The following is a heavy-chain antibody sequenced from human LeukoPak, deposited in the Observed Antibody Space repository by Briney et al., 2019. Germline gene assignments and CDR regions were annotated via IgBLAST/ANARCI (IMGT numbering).Heavy chain of an antibody. D-gene: IGHD1-26*01. CDR2: IYHSGST. V-gene: IGHV4-38-2*01. J-gene: IGHJ3*02. Sequence: SETLSLTCAVSGYSISSGYYWGWIRQPPGKGLEWIGSIYHSGSTYYNPSLKSRVTISVDTSKNQFSLKLSSVTAADTAVYYCARLKSGWGYAFDIWGQGTMVTVSS. CDR3: ARLKSGWGYAFDI. CDR1: GYSISSGYY.